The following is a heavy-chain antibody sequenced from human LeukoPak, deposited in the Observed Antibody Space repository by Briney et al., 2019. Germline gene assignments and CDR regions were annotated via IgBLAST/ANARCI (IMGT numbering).Heavy chain of an antibody. CDR3: ARSFGYGVDGFDI. CDR1: GFTFSSYW. V-gene: IGHV3-74*01. Sequence: GGSLRLSCAASGFTFSSYWMHWVRQAPGKGLVWVSRINSDGSSTSYADSVKGRFTISRDNSKNTLYLQMNSLRAEDTAVYYCARSFGYGVDGFDIWGQGTTVTVSS. CDR2: INSDGSST. J-gene: IGHJ3*02. D-gene: IGHD5-18*01.